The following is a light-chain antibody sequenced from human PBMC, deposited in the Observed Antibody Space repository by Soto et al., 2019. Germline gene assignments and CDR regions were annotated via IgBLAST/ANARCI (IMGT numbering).Light chain of an antibody. J-gene: IGKJ2*01. CDR2: GAS. V-gene: IGKV3-20*01. Sequence: EIVLTQSPGTLSLSPGERATLSCRASQSVRSTYLAWYQQKPGQAPRLLIYGASSRATGIPDRFSGSGSGTDFTLTISRLEPEDFAVYYCQHYGSSPYTFGHGTKLEIK. CDR1: QSVRSTY. CDR3: QHYGSSPYT.